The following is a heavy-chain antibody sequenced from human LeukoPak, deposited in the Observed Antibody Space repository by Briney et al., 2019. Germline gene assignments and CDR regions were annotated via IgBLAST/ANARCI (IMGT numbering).Heavy chain of an antibody. CDR3: ARKWGSSSSVGFDY. J-gene: IGHJ4*02. V-gene: IGHV1-2*02. CDR1: GYTFTGYY. D-gene: IGHD6-6*01. Sequence: ASVKVSCKASGYTFTGYYMHWVRQAPGQGLEWMGWINPNSGGTDYAQKFQGRVIMTRDTSISTAYMELSRLRSDDTAVYYCARKWGSSSSVGFDYWGQGTLVTVSS. CDR2: INPNSGGT.